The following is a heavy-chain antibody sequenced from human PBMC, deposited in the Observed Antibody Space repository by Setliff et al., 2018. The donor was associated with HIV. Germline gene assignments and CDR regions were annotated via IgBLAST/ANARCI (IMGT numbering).Heavy chain of an antibody. D-gene: IGHD3-22*01. CDR2: IYYSGST. J-gene: IGHJ3*02. Sequence: SETLSLTCTVSGGSISSYYWSWIRQPPGKGLEWIGYIYYSGSTNYNPSLKSRVTVSVDTSKNQFSLKLNSVTAADTAVYYCAREDYYDQKGAFDIWGQGTMVTVSS. CDR3: AREDYYDQKGAFDI. CDR1: GGSISSYY. V-gene: IGHV4-59*01.